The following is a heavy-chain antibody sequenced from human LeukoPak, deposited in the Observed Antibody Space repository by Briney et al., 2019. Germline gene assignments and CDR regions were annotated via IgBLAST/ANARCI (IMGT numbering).Heavy chain of an antibody. D-gene: IGHD3-10*01. V-gene: IGHV3-74*03. CDR3: ARDYAGSPDY. CDR2: INGDGSTT. CDR1: GFTLSTYW. Sequence: GGSLRLSRTASGFTLSTYWINWVRQSPGKGLVWVALINGDGSTTTHADSVKGRFTISRDNAKNTAYLQMNSLTDEDTAVYFCARDYAGSPDYWGQGTLVTVSA. J-gene: IGHJ4*02.